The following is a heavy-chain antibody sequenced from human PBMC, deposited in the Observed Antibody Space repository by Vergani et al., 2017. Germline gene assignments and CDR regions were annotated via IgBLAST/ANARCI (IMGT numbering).Heavy chain of an antibody. CDR3: AKDRRGLITGTTYDY. CDR2: ISWNSGSI. J-gene: IGHJ4*02. D-gene: IGHD1-7*01. CDR1: GFTFDDYA. V-gene: IGHV3-9*01. Sequence: VQLVESGGGVVQPGRSLRLSCAASGFTFDDYAMHWVRQAPGKGLEWVSGISWNSGSIGYADSVKGRFTISRDNAKNSLYLQMNSLRAEDTALYYCAKDRRGLITGTTYDYWGQGTLVTVSS.